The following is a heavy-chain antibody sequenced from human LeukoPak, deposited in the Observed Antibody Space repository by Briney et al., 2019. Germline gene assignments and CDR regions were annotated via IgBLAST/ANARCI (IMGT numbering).Heavy chain of an antibody. Sequence: SETLSLTCAVYGGSFSDYYWSWIRQPPGKGLEWIGEINHSGSTDYNPSLKSRVTISEDTSKNQFSLKLSPVTAADTAVYYCARGQGRGAFDIWGQGTMVTVSS. CDR1: GGSFSDYY. V-gene: IGHV4-34*01. CDR3: ARGQGRGAFDI. D-gene: IGHD3-10*01. CDR2: INHSGST. J-gene: IGHJ3*02.